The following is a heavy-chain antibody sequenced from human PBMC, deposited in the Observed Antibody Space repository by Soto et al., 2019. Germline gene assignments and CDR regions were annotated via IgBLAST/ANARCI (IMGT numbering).Heavy chain of an antibody. V-gene: IGHV3-21*01. D-gene: IGHD6-6*01. CDR1: GFTFSSYS. CDR3: ARDLYSSSARYFDY. J-gene: IGHJ4*02. Sequence: EVQLVESGGGLVKPGGSLRLSCAASGFTFSSYSMNWVRQAPGKGLEWVSSISSSSSYIYYADSVKGRFTISRDNAKNSPYLQMNSLRAEDTAVYDCARDLYSSSARYFDYWGQGTLVTVSS. CDR2: ISSSSSYI.